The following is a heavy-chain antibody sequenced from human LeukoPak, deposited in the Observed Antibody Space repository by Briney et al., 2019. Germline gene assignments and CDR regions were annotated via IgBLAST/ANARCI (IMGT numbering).Heavy chain of an antibody. Sequence: SETLSLTCAVYGGSFSGYYWSWIRQPPGKGLEWIGEINHSGSTNYNPSLESRVTISVDTSKNQFSLKLSSVTAADTAVYYCARRFWSGSFDYWGQGTLVTVSS. D-gene: IGHD3-3*01. CDR1: GGSFSGYY. CDR2: INHSGST. J-gene: IGHJ4*02. V-gene: IGHV4-34*01. CDR3: ARRFWSGSFDY.